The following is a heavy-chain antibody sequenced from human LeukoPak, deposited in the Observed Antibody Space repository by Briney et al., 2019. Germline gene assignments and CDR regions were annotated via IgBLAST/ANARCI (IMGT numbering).Heavy chain of an antibody. J-gene: IGHJ4*02. D-gene: IGHD3-22*01. CDR3: ARQNSYDGSGYWGPFDY. CDR2: IYPGDSDT. Sequence: GESLKISCKGSGYSFTSYWIGWVRQMPGKGLEWMGIIYPGDSDTRYSPSFQGQVTISADKSISTAYLQWSSLKASDTAMYYCARQNSYDGSGYWGPFDYWGQGTLVTVSS. V-gene: IGHV5-51*01. CDR1: GYSFTSYW.